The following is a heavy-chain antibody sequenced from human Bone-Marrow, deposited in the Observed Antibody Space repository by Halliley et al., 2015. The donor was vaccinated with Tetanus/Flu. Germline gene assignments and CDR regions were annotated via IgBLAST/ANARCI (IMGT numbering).Heavy chain of an antibody. CDR2: IWSDGTNE. Sequence: SLRLSCEASGFTFSTFGMHWVRQAPGKGLEWVANIWSDGTNEYYVRSVRGRFTISRDNFRKMLYLQMNSLRDGDTALYYCARGSSDYYYGVEVWGQGATVTVSS. CDR1: GFTFSTFG. V-gene: IGHV3-33*01. J-gene: IGHJ6*02. CDR3: ARGSSDYYYGVEV.